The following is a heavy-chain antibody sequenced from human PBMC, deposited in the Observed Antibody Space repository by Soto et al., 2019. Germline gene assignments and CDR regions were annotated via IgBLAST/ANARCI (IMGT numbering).Heavy chain of an antibody. CDR2: TYYRSKWYN. V-gene: IGHV6-1*01. CDR3: ARGSQWLVPFYMDV. J-gene: IGHJ6*03. D-gene: IGHD6-19*01. CDR1: GDSVSSNSAA. Sequence: SETLSLTCAISGDSVSSNSAAWNWIRQSPSRGLEWLGRTYYRSKWYNDYAVSVKSRITINPDTSKNQFSLQLKSVTPEDTAVYYCARGSQWLVPFYMDVWGKGTTVTVSS.